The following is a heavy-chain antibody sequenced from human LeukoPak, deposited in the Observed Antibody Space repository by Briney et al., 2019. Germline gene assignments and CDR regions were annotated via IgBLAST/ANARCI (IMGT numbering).Heavy chain of an antibody. Sequence: PSETLSLTCTVSGGSISSYYWSWIRQPAGKGLESIGHISTSGSTNYNPSLKSRVTMSVDTSKTQFSLKLSSVTAADTAVYYCARVRYSDSSVLTRKRSYYFDYWGQGTLVTVSS. J-gene: IGHJ4*02. V-gene: IGHV4-4*07. CDR2: ISTSGST. CDR1: GGSISSYY. D-gene: IGHD3-22*01. CDR3: ARVRYSDSSVLTRKRSYYFDY.